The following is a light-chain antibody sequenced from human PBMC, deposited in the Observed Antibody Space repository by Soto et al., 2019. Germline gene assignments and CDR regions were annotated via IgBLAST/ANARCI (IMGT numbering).Light chain of an antibody. Sequence: DIQMTQSPSSLSASVGDRVTIACRASQSISTSLNWYRQKPGKAPKLLIDVASSLQSGVPSRFSGSESGIEFTLTISRHQPEDLATYSCRQSYSTPYTFGQGTKLEIK. V-gene: IGKV1-39*01. J-gene: IGKJ2*01. CDR1: QSISTS. CDR2: VAS. CDR3: RQSYSTPYT.